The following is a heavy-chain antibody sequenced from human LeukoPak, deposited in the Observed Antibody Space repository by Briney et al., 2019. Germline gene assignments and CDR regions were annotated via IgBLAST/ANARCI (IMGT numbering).Heavy chain of an antibody. J-gene: IGHJ4*02. CDR2: IKQDGSEK. CDR1: GFDFSNYW. Sequence: GGSLRLSCAASGFDFSNYWMYWVRQAPGKGLEWVANIKQDGSEKYYVDSVRGRFTISRDNAKNSLSLQMNSLRAEDTAVYYRASNYGGWGQGTLVTVSS. CDR3: ASNYGG. V-gene: IGHV3-7*03. D-gene: IGHD4-11*01.